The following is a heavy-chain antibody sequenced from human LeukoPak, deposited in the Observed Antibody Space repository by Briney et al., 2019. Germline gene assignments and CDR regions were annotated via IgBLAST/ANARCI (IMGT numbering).Heavy chain of an antibody. V-gene: IGHV3-33*01. CDR2: IWYDGSNK. CDR1: GFSFSSYG. D-gene: IGHD2-15*01. Sequence: GGSLRLSCAASGFSFSSYGMHWVRQTPGKGLEWVALIWYDGSNKYYADSVKGRFTISRDNSKNMLYLQMNSLRAEDTAVYYCARDQGYCSGGSCDDAFDIWGQGTMVTVSS. J-gene: IGHJ3*02. CDR3: ARDQGYCSGGSCDDAFDI.